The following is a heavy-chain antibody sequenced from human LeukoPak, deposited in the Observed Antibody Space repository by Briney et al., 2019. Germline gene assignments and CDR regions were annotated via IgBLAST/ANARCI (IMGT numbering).Heavy chain of an antibody. Sequence: SETLSLTCTVSGGSISSYYWSWIRQPPGKGLEWIGDIYYSGSTNYNPSLKSRVTISVDTSKNQFSLKLSSVTAADTAVYYCARGRITMTKNFDPWGQGTLVTVSS. CDR3: ARGRITMTKNFDP. J-gene: IGHJ5*02. D-gene: IGHD3-22*01. V-gene: IGHV4-59*01. CDR1: GGSISSYY. CDR2: IYYSGST.